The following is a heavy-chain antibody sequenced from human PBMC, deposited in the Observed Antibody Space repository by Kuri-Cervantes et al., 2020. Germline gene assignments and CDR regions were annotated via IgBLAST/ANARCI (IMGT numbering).Heavy chain of an antibody. V-gene: IGHV4-61*01. D-gene: IGHD1-26*01. Sequence: SQTLSLTCVVSGASVSSGSSLYYWSWIRQPPGKGLEWIGYIYYSGSTNYNPSLKSRVTISVDTSKNQFSLKLSSVTAADTAVYYCARSSGSYYYAFDIWGQGTMVTVSS. CDR2: IYYSGST. CDR1: GASVSSGSSLYY. CDR3: ARSSGSYYYAFDI. J-gene: IGHJ3*02.